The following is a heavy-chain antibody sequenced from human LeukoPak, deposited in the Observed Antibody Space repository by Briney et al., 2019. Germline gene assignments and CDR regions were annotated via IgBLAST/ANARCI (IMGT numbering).Heavy chain of an antibody. CDR2: IYGGGSV. CDR3: ARGGSYSSAFDI. V-gene: IGHV3-53*01. J-gene: IGHJ3*02. Sequence: GGSLRLSCAASGFTVRSNYMSWVRQAPGKGLVWVSIIYGGGSVFYADSVKGRFTISRDNSKNTLYLQMNSLRGEDTAVYYCARGGSYSSAFDIWGQGTMVTVSS. CDR1: GFTVRSNY. D-gene: IGHD1-26*01.